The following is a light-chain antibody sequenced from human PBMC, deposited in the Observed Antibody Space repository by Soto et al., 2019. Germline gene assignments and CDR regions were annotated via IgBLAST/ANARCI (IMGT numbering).Light chain of an antibody. V-gene: IGLV1-44*01. CDR2: GNN. CDR1: SSNIGSNT. Sequence: QSALTQPPSASGTPGQRVTISCSGSSSNIGSNTVTWYQQLPGTAPKLLIFGNNQRPSGVPDRFSGSKSGTSASLAISGLQSEDEADYYCAAWDDSLRGLVVFGGGTKVTVL. CDR3: AAWDDSLRGLVV. J-gene: IGLJ2*01.